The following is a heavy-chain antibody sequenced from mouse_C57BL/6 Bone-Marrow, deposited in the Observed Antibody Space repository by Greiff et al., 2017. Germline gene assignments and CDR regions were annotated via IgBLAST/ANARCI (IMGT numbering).Heavy chain of an antibody. Sequence: EVQLQQSGPELVKPGASVKISCKASGYSFTGYYMHWVKQSPEQGLEWIGEINPSTGGTNYNQKFKAKATLTVDKSSSTAYMQLKSLTSEDSAVYYCARESYVLSCAYWGQGTGVTVSA. CDR3: ARESYVLSCAY. CDR2: INPSTGGT. V-gene: IGHV1-42*01. D-gene: IGHD1-1*02. CDR1: GYSFTGYY. J-gene: IGHJ3*01.